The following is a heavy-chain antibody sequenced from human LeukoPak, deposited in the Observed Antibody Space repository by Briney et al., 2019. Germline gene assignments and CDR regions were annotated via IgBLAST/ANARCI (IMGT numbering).Heavy chain of an antibody. Sequence: ASVKVSCKASGYTFTSYGISWVRQAPGQGLEWMGWISAYNGNTNYAQKPQGRVTMTTDTSTSTAYMELRSLRSDDTAVYYCARAIPGPSSPNYYYYGMDVWGQGTTVTVS. CDR3: ARAIPGPSSPNYYYYGMDV. CDR1: GYTFTSYG. V-gene: IGHV1-18*01. J-gene: IGHJ6*02. CDR2: ISAYNGNT.